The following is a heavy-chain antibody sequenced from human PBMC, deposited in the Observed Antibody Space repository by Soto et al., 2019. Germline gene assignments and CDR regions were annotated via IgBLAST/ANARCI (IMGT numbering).Heavy chain of an antibody. J-gene: IGHJ4*02. CDR2: IYYSGST. Sequence: PSETLALTGTVSGGSISSYYWSWIRQPPGKGLEWIGYIYYSGSTNYNPSLKSRVTISVDTSKNQFSLKLSSVTAADTAVYYCATRPIQLSYPLDYWGQGTLVTVSS. CDR1: GGSISSYY. V-gene: IGHV4-59*01. CDR3: ATRPIQLSYPLDY. D-gene: IGHD5-18*01.